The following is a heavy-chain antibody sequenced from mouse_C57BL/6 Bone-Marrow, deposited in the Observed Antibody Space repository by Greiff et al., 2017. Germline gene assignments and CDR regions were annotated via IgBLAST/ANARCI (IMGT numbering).Heavy chain of an antibody. J-gene: IGHJ1*03. V-gene: IGHV1-76*01. Sequence: QVQLQQSGAELVRPGASVKLSCKASGYTFTDYYINWVKQRPGQGLEWIARIYPGSGNTYYNEKFKGKATLTAEKSSSTAYMQLSSLTSEDSAVYFCARILYYYGSSYWYFDVWGTGTTVTVSS. CDR1: GYTFTDYY. D-gene: IGHD1-1*01. CDR3: ARILYYYGSSYWYFDV. CDR2: IYPGSGNT.